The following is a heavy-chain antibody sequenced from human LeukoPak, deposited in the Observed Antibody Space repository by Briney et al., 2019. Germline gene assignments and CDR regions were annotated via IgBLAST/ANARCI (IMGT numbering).Heavy chain of an antibody. CDR1: GFTFSSYA. CDR2: ISYDGSNK. D-gene: IGHD3-22*01. V-gene: IGHV3-30-3*01. CDR3: ARSNYYDSSGLVGFDP. Sequence: PGGSLRLSCAASGFTFSSYAMHWVRQAPGKGLEWVAVISYDGSNKYYADSVKGRFTISRDNSKNTLYLQMNSLRAEDTAVYYCARSNYYDSSGLVGFDPWGQGTLVTVSS. J-gene: IGHJ5*02.